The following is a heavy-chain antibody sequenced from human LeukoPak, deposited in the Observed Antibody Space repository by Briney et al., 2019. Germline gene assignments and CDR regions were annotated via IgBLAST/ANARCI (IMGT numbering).Heavy chain of an antibody. CDR3: TRDHYGDYVAGWFDP. V-gene: IGHV3-49*04. CDR2: IRSKAYGGTT. J-gene: IGHJ5*02. Sequence: GGSLRLSCTASGFTFGDYAMSWVRQAPGKGLEWVGFIRSKAYGGTTEYAASVKGRFTISRDDSKSIAYLQMNSLKTEDTAVYYCTRDHYGDYVAGWFDPWGQGTLVTVSS. D-gene: IGHD4-17*01. CDR1: GFTFGDYA.